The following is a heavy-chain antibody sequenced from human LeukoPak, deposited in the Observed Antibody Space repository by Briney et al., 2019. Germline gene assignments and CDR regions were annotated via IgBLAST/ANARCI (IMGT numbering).Heavy chain of an antibody. CDR2: INPNSGGT. Sequence: ASVKVSCKASGYTFTSYGISWVRQAPGQGLEWMGWINPNSGGTNYAQKFQGRVTMTRDTSISTAYMELSRLRSDDTAVYYCARVPAAIARFDPWGQGTLVTVSS. CDR1: GYTFTSYG. D-gene: IGHD2-2*01. J-gene: IGHJ5*02. CDR3: ARVPAAIARFDP. V-gene: IGHV1-2*02.